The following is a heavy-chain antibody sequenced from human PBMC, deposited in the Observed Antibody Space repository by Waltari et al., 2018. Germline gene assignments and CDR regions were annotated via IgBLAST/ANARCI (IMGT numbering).Heavy chain of an antibody. CDR3: ATGQGVGYCSGGSCLDY. D-gene: IGHD2-15*01. J-gene: IGHJ4*02. CDR2: VDPEDGET. V-gene: IGHV1-69-2*01. Sequence: EVQLVQSGAEVKKPGATVKISCKVSGYTFTDYYMHWVQQAPGKGLEWMGLVDPEDGETIYAEKFQGRVTITADTSTDTAYMELSSLRSEDTAVYYCATGQGVGYCSGGSCLDYWGQGTLVTVSS. CDR1: GYTFTDYY.